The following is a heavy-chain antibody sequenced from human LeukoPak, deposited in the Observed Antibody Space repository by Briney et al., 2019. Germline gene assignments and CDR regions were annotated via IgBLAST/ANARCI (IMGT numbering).Heavy chain of an antibody. CDR1: GGSISSGGYS. Sequence: SETLSLTCAVSGGSISSGGYSWSWIRQPPGTGLEWIGYIYHSGSTYYNPSLKSRVTISVDRSKNQFSLKLSSVTAAGTAVYYCARARGYCSSTSCYSGAFDIWGQGTMVTVSS. D-gene: IGHD2-2*01. J-gene: IGHJ3*02. V-gene: IGHV4-30-2*01. CDR2: IYHSGST. CDR3: ARARGYCSSTSCYSGAFDI.